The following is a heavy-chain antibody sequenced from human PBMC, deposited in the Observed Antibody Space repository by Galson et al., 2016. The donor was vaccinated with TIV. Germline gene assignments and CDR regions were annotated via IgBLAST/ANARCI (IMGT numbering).Heavy chain of an antibody. V-gene: IGHV1-18*04. Sequence: SVKVSCKASGYTFSYYGISWVRRAPGQGLEWMGWISGHSGNTDYARKFQGGLVMTTDTSTGTAFMEVRSLTSDDTAVYYCARDRGSMTMILVVDYYYGMDVWGQGTTVTVSS. CDR2: ISGHSGNT. J-gene: IGHJ6*02. D-gene: IGHD3-22*01. CDR1: GYTFSYYG. CDR3: ARDRGSMTMILVVDYYYGMDV.